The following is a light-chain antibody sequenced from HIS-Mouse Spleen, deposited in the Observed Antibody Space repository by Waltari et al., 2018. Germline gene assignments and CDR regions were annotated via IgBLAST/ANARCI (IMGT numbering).Light chain of an antibody. V-gene: IGLV3-10*01. CDR2: EDS. CDR3: YSTDSSGNHRV. J-gene: IGLJ2*01. CDR1: ALPKKY. Sequence: SYELTQPPSVSVSPGQTARITCSGDALPKKYAYWYQQNSGQAPVLVIYEDSKRPSGIPWRFSGSSSGTMATLTISGAQVEDEADYYCYSTDSSGNHRVFGGGTKLTVL.